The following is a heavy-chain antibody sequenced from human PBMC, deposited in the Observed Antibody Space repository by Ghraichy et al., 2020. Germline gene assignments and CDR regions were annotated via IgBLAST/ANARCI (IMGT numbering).Heavy chain of an antibody. CDR2: IYSGGST. Sequence: GESLNISCAASGFTVSSKYMSWVRQAPGKGLEWVSVIYSGGSTYYADSVKGRFTISRDNSKNTLYLQMNSLRAEDSAVYYCAREAPVGAFDIWGQGTMVTVSS. V-gene: IGHV3-53*01. CDR1: GFTVSSKY. J-gene: IGHJ3*02. CDR3: AREAPVGAFDI.